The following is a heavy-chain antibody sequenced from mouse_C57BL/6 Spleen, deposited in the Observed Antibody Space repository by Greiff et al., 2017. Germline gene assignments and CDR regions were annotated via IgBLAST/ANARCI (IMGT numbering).Heavy chain of an antibody. D-gene: IGHD2-1*01. J-gene: IGHJ3*01. CDR3: ARHGEGGPDGNYEGFAY. V-gene: IGHV1-62-2*01. CDR2: FYPGSGSI. Sequence: QVHVKQSGAELVKPGASVKLSCKASGYTFTEYTIHWVKQRSGQGLEWIGWFYPGSGSIKYNEKFKDKATLTADKSSSTVYMELSRLTSEDSAVYFCARHGEGGPDGNYEGFAYWGQGTLVTVSA. CDR1: GYTFTEYT.